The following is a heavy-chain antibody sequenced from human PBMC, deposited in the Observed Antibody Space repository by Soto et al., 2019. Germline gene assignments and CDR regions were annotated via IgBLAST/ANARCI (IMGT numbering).Heavy chain of an antibody. CDR2: ISSSSSYI. Sequence: PVGSLRLSCAASGFTFSSYSMNWVRQAPGKGLEWVSSISSSSSYIYYADSVKGRFTISRDNAKNSLYLQMNSLRAEDTAVYYCASSGRWELDWNYYGMDVCGQRTTVTVSS. V-gene: IGHV3-21*01. D-gene: IGHD1-26*01. CDR1: GFTFSSYS. CDR3: ASSGRWELDWNYYGMDV. J-gene: IGHJ6*02.